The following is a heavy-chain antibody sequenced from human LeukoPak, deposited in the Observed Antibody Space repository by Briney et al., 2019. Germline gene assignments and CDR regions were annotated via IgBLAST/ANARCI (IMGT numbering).Heavy chain of an antibody. CDR3: ARVSVLRFLEWLRKEYYFDY. CDR2: INWNGGST. J-gene: IGHJ4*02. D-gene: IGHD3-3*01. Sequence: GGSLRLSCAASGFTFDDYGMSWVRQAPGKGLEWVSGINWNGGSTGYADSVKGRFTISRDNAKNSLYLQMNSLRAEDTALYYCARVSVLRFLEWLRKEYYFDYWGQGTLVTVSS. V-gene: IGHV3-20*04. CDR1: GFTFDDYG.